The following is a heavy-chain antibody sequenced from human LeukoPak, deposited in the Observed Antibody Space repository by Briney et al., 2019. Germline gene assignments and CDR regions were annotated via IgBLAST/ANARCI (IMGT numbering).Heavy chain of an antibody. CDR1: GGSISSGSYY. D-gene: IGHD2-15*01. J-gene: IGHJ6*02. CDR2: IYTSGST. Sequence: SETLSLTCTVSGGSISSGSYYWSWIRQPAGRGLEWIERIYTSGSTNYNPSLKSRVTISVDTSKNQFSLKLSSVTAADTAVYYCARDATCSGGSCYRGYYYYGMDVWGQGTTVTVSS. V-gene: IGHV4-61*02. CDR3: ARDATCSGGSCYRGYYYYGMDV.